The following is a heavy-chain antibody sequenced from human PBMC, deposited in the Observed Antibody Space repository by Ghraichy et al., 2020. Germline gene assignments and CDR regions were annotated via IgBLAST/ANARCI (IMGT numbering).Heavy chain of an antibody. J-gene: IGHJ4*02. CDR1: GFTFSSYS. Sequence: LSLTCAASGFTFSSYSMNWVRQAPGKGLEWVSSSSSSSSYIYYADSVKGRFTISRDNAKNSLYLQMNSLRAEDTAVYYCARDLKLSPLIDYWGQGTLVTVSS. D-gene: IGHD1-1*01. V-gene: IGHV3-21*01. CDR3: ARDLKLSPLIDY. CDR2: SSSSSSYI.